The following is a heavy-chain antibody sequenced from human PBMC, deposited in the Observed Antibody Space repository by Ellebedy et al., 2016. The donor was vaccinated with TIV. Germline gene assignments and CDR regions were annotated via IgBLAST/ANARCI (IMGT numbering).Heavy chain of an antibody. D-gene: IGHD5-18*01. V-gene: IGHV3-64*04. Sequence: GESLKISCSASGFTFSSYAMHWVRQAPGKGLEYISAIVSNGDSTYYANSVKGRFTISRDNSKNSLYLQMNSLRTEDTALYYCAKDGIREWLRGITDELGYFDYWGQGTLVTVSS. CDR3: AKDGIREWLRGITDELGYFDY. CDR2: IVSNGDST. CDR1: GFTFSSYA. J-gene: IGHJ4*02.